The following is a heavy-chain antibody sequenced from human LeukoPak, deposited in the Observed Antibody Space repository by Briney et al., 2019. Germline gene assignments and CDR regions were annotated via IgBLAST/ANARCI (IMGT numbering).Heavy chain of an antibody. Sequence: PGGSLSLSCAASGFSFSDYDMNWVRLAPGKGLEWVAWISTTSATIYYADSVKGRFTISRGNAKNSLYLQMNSLSGEDTAVYYCAREVRRGSDYFDYWGQGTLVTV. V-gene: IGHV3-48*01. CDR2: ISTTSATI. J-gene: IGHJ4*02. CDR3: AREVRRGSDYFDY. D-gene: IGHD6-19*01. CDR1: GFSFSDYD.